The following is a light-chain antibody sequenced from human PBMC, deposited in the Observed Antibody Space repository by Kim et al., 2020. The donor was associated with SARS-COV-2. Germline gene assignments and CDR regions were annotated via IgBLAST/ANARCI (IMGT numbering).Light chain of an antibody. CDR3: AAFDDSLSGYWV. V-gene: IGLV1-44*01. Sequence: TVNWYQQLPGTAPKVLIHSDDQRSPGVPDRFSASKSGTSASLVISGLQSEDEGDYFCAAFDDSLSGYWVFGGGTRLTVL. CDR2: SDD. CDR1: T. J-gene: IGLJ3*02.